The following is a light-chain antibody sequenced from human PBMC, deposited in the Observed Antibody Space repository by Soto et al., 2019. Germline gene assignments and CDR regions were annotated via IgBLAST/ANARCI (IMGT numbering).Light chain of an antibody. J-gene: IGKJ1*01. CDR3: QQYGSSGT. CDR2: GAS. V-gene: IGKV3-20*01. Sequence: EIVMTQSPATLSVSPGERATLSCRASQSVSNNLAWYQQKPGQAPRLLLYGASNRATAIPYRCSGSGSGTAFTLTIRRLEPEDFAVSYCQQYGSSGTFGQGTKVDIK. CDR1: QSVSNN.